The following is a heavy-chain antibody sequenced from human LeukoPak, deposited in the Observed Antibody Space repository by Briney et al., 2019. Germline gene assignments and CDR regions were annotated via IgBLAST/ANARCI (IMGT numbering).Heavy chain of an antibody. V-gene: IGHV4-59*12. J-gene: IGHJ6*03. Sequence: SETLSLTCTVPGGSISSYYWSWIRQPPGKGLEWIGYIYYSGSTNYNPSLKSRVTISVDTSKNQFSLKLSSVTAADTAVYYCARGKQYSSGYYYYMDVWGKGTTVTISS. CDR1: GGSISSYY. CDR3: ARGKQYSSGYYYYMDV. D-gene: IGHD6-19*01. CDR2: IYYSGST.